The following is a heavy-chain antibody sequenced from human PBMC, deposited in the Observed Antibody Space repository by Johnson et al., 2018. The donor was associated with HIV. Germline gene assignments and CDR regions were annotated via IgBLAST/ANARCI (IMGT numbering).Heavy chain of an antibody. J-gene: IGHJ3*01. Sequence: VQVVESGGGLIQPGGSLRLSCAASGFSVSNNYMSWVRQAPGKGLEWVASISYDGGNKYYADSVKGRFTISRDNSKNTLYLQMNSLRAEDTAVYYCVREDGAFDLWGQGTVVTVSS. V-gene: IGHV3-30*07. CDR3: VREDGAFDL. CDR2: ISYDGGNK. CDR1: GFSVSNNY. D-gene: IGHD5-24*01.